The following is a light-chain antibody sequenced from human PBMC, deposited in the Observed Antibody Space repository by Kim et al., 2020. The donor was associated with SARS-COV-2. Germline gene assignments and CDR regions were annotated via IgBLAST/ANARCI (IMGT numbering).Light chain of an antibody. CDR3: QQYGNAPRT. J-gene: IGKJ1*01. V-gene: IGKV3-20*01. CDR2: GAS. CDR1: QSISNIY. Sequence: SPGQKPTHCRRASQSISNIYLVWYQQTPHQAPRRLICGASSTATGIPDRFSGSGSGTGFTLTISGLEPEDFAVYYCQQYGNAPRTFGQGTKVDIK.